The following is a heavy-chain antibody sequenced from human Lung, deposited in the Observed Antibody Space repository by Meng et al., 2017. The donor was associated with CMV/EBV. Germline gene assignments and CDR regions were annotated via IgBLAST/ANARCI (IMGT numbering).Heavy chain of an antibody. CDR3: TKSCGGDCYAQYYYYGMDV. V-gene: IGHV5-51*01. CDR2: IYPGDSDT. Sequence: GGSLRLXXQGSGYSFASYWIGWVRQMPGKGLEWMGIIYPGDSDTRYSPSFEGQVTISADKSISTAYLQWSSLKASDTAMYYCTKSCGGDCYAQYYYYGMDVWGQGTTVTVSS. D-gene: IGHD2-21*01. J-gene: IGHJ6*02. CDR1: GYSFASYW.